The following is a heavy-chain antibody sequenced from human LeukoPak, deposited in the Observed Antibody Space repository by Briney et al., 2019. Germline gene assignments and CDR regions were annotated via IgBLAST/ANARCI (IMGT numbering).Heavy chain of an antibody. D-gene: IGHD1-26*01. CDR3: AREGVGAAFDS. CDR2: ISSDGSNK. V-gene: IGHV3-30*04. Sequence: PGRSLRLSCAASGFTFSSYPMHWVRQAPGKGLEWVAVISSDGSNKYYAGSVKGRLPISRDNSKNTLYLQMNSLRADDTAVYYCAREGVGAAFDSWGQGTLVTVSS. CDR1: GFTFSSYP. J-gene: IGHJ4*02.